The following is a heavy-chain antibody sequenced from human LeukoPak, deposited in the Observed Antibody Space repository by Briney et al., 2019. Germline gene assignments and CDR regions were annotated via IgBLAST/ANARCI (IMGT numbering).Heavy chain of an antibody. CDR3: AKDHYWSIDY. V-gene: IGHV3-74*01. CDR1: GFDSSSNW. D-gene: IGHD3-3*01. J-gene: IGHJ4*02. CDR2: IKGDGIST. Sequence: GGSLRLSCAASGFDSSSNWMHWVRHAPGQGLVWVSRIKGDGISTNYADSVKGRFTISRDIAKNTLYLQMNSLRAEDTGVYYCAKDHYWSIDYWGRGTLVTVSS.